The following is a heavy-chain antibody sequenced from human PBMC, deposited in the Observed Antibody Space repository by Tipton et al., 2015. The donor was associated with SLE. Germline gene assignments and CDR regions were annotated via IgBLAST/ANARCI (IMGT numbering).Heavy chain of an antibody. CDR1: GGSISSGSYY. CDR2: IYTSGST. J-gene: IGHJ6*03. D-gene: IGHD2-2*01. Sequence: LRLSCTVSGGSISSGSYYWSWIRQPAGKGLEWIGYIYTSGSTYYNPSLKSRVTISVDTSKNQFSLKLSSVTAADTAVYYCAKDGEIVVVPLYYYYYMDVWGKGTTVTVSS. V-gene: IGHV4-61*09. CDR3: AKDGEIVVVPLYYYYYMDV.